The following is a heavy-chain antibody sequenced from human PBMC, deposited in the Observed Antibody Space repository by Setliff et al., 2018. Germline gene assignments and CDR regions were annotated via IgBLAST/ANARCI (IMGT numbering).Heavy chain of an antibody. CDR1: GYTFSNYG. Sequence: ASVKVSCKASGYTFSNYGITWVRQAPGQGLGWMGWISAYTGNTKFAQKFQGRVTMTTDTSTSTAYLELRSLTSDDTAVYYCSKLVRYCTTTACQGASGAEFWGQGTLVTVSS. V-gene: IGHV1-18*01. J-gene: IGHJ4*02. D-gene: IGHD2-8*01. CDR3: SKLVRYCTTTACQGASGAEF. CDR2: ISAYTGNT.